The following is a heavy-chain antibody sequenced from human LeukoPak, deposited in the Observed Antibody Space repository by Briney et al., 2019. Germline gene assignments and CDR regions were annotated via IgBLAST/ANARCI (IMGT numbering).Heavy chain of an antibody. CDR1: GGSISSSSYY. J-gene: IGHJ3*02. CDR2: MYYSGST. V-gene: IGHV4-39*01. Sequence: SETLSLTCTVSGGSISSSSYYWGWIRQAPGKGLEWIGSMYYSGSTYYNPSLKSRVTISADTSKNQFSLKLSSVTAADTAVYYCARLSHYDSSGYPVDAFDIWGQGTMVTVSS. D-gene: IGHD3-22*01. CDR3: ARLSHYDSSGYPVDAFDI.